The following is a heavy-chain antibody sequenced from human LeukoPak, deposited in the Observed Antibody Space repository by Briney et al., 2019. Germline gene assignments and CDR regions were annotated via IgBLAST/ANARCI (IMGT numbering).Heavy chain of an antibody. CDR2: IYVTGT. D-gene: IGHD3-3*01. CDR3: AIGLPVGFGVRRVHYYMDV. V-gene: IGHV4-59*12. CDR1: GGCIGPYY. J-gene: IGHJ6*03. Sequence: PSETLSLTRTVSGGCIGPYYWSWLRQSPGKGLEWIGYIYVTGTRYKPYLKSRVTISVDTSKNQFSLKLSSVTAADTAVYYCAIGLPVGFGVRRVHYYMDVWGKGTTVTVSS.